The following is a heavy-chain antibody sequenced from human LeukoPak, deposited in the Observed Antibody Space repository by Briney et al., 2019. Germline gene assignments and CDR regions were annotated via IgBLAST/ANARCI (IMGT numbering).Heavy chain of an antibody. CDR3: AKVFYPAAGTGRVDFPFDY. Sequence: GGTLRLSCAASGFTFSSYAMSWVRQAPGKGLEWVSSISGSGGNTYYADSVKGRFTISRDNSKTTLYLQMNSLRAEDTAVYYCAKVFYPAAGTGRVDFPFDYWGQGTLVTVSS. V-gene: IGHV3-23*01. D-gene: IGHD6-13*01. J-gene: IGHJ4*02. CDR2: ISGSGGNT. CDR1: GFTFSSYA.